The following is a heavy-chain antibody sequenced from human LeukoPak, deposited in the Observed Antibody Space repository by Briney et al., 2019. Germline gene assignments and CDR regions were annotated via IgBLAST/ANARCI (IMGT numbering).Heavy chain of an antibody. Sequence: GGSLRLSCAASGFTVSNNYMSWVRQAPGKGLEWVSVIYSGGSTYYADSVTGRFTMSRDNSKNTLYLQMNSLRAEDTAVYYCARGGTQGRLFYDYWGQGALVTVSS. J-gene: IGHJ4*02. CDR2: IYSGGST. V-gene: IGHV3-53*01. CDR1: GFTVSNNY. D-gene: IGHD3-3*01. CDR3: ARGGTQGRLFYDY.